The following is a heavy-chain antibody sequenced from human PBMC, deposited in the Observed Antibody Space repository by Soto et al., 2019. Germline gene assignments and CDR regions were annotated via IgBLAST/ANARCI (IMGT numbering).Heavy chain of an antibody. V-gene: IGHV3-15*07. Sequence: AGGSLRLSCAASGVTFSNAWMNWVRQAPGKGLEWVGRIKSRTDGETTDYVAPVKGRFSISRDDSKNTLYLQMNSLKIEDTAIYYCTTGTGTVADWGQGSLVTVSS. CDR1: GVTFSNAW. CDR2: IKSRTDGETT. D-gene: IGHD1-7*01. J-gene: IGHJ4*02. CDR3: TTGTGTVAD.